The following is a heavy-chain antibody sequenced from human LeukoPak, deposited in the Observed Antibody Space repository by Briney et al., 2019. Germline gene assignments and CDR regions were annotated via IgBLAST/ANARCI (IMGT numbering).Heavy chain of an antibody. CDR3: ASLGITNFWSGYYRDY. CDR2: ISSSGSTI. D-gene: IGHD3-3*01. J-gene: IGHJ4*02. Sequence: PGGSLRLSCAASGFTFSSYEMNWVRQAPGKGLEWVSYISSSGSTIYYADSVKGRFTISRDNAKNSLYLQMNSLRAEDTAVYYCASLGITNFWSGYYRDYWGQGTLVTVSS. V-gene: IGHV3-48*03. CDR1: GFTFSSYE.